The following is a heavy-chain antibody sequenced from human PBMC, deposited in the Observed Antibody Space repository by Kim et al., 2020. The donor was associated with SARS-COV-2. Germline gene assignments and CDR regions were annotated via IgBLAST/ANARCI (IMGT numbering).Heavy chain of an antibody. V-gene: IGHV3-30-3*01. CDR3: ARWSGNAIDY. CDR2: SNK. Sequence: SNKYSADSGKGRFTISRDNSKNTLYLQMNSLRAEDTAVYYCARWSGNAIDYWGQGTLVTVSS. J-gene: IGHJ4*02. D-gene: IGHD3-3*01.